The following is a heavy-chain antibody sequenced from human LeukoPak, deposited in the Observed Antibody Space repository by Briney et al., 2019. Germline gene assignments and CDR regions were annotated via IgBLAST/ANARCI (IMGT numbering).Heavy chain of an antibody. J-gene: IGHJ3*02. CDR1: GFTFGSYA. CDR2: ISYDGGNK. CDR3: ARGTDCGEI. V-gene: IGHV3-30*03. D-gene: IGHD2-21*01. Sequence: GRSLRLSCAASGFTFGSYAMHWVRQAPGKGLEWVAVISYDGGNKYYADSVKGRFTISRDNSKNTLYLQMNGLRAEDTAVYYCARGTDCGEIWGQGTMVTVSS.